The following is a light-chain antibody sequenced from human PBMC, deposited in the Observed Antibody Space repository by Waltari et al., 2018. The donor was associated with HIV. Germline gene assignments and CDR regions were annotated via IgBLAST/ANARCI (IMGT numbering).Light chain of an antibody. J-gene: IGLJ2*01. V-gene: IGLV3-10*01. CDR2: EDT. Sequence: SYELTQPPSVSVSPGQTARITCSGDALPKKYAYWYQQKSGQAPVLVIYEDTKRPSEIPERFSGSSSGTMATLTISGAQVEDEADYYCFSTDSSGYHRVFGGGTKLTVL. CDR3: FSTDSSGYHRV. CDR1: ALPKKY.